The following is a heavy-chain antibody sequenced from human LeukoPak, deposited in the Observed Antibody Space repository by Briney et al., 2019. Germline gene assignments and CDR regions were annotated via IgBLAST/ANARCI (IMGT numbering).Heavy chain of an antibody. V-gene: IGHV4-61*02. CDR3: ARAEWRYCSSTSCYIFDY. J-gene: IGHJ4*02. CDR1: GGSISSGSYY. D-gene: IGHD2-2*02. CDR2: IYTSGST. Sequence: PSETLPLTCTVSGGSISSGSYYWSWIRQPAGKGLEWIGRIYTSGSTNYNPSLKSRVTISVDTSKNQFSLKLSSVTAADTAVYYCARAEWRYCSSTSCYIFDYWGQGTLVTVSS.